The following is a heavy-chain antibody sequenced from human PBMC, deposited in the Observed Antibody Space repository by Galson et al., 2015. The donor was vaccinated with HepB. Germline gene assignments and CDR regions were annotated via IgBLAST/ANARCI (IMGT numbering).Heavy chain of an antibody. V-gene: IGHV1-24*01. J-gene: IGHJ4*02. D-gene: IGHD3-3*01. CDR2: SDPESGER. CDR1: GYTLTEIS. CDR3: ATDDLWSGYFDY. Sequence: SVKVSCKVSGYTLTEISMYWLRRVPGKGLEFMGGSDPESGERMYGQTFQGRVTLTEDTTTDTAYMELRSLRSEDTALYYCATDDLWSGYFDYWGQGTLVTVSS.